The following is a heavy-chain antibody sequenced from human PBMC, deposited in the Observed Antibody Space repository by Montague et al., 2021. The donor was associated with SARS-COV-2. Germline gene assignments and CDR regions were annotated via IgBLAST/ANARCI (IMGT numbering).Heavy chain of an antibody. CDR2: IYYSGST. D-gene: IGHD4-23*01. J-gene: IGHJ4*02. V-gene: IGHV4-39*01. CDR3: ARRGYYGGPRFDF. CDR1: GGSVSSRSYY. Sequence: SETLSLTCTVSGGSVSSRSYYWGWIRQPPGKGLEWIGSIYYSGSTHYNPSLKSRVTISVDASKNQFSLNLSSVTAADTAVYCCARRGYYGGPRFDFWGQGTLVSVSS.